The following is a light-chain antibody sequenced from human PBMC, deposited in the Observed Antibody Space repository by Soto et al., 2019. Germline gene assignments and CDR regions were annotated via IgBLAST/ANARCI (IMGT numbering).Light chain of an antibody. CDR2: AAS. CDR1: QNISSY. J-gene: IGKJ2*01. CDR3: QQSYSTPYT. V-gene: IGKV1-39*01. Sequence: DIQMPQSPSSLSASVGDRVTITCRTSQNISSYLNWYQQKPGKAPNLLIYAASSLQSGVPSRFSGSGSGTDFTLTISSLQPEDFATYYCQQSYSTPYTFGQGTKLEI.